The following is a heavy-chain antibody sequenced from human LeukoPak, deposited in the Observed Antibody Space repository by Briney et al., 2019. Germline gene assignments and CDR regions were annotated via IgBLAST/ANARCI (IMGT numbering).Heavy chain of an antibody. J-gene: IGHJ5*02. V-gene: IGHV3-74*01. D-gene: IGHD6-13*01. CDR2: INSDGSST. CDR1: GFTFSSYS. CDR3: ARDHELVGWFDP. Sequence: PGGSLRLSCAASGFTFSSYSMNWVRQAPGKGLVWVSRINSDGSSTSYADSVKGRFTISRDNAKNTLYLQMNSLRAEDTAVYYCARDHELVGWFDPWGQGTLVTVSS.